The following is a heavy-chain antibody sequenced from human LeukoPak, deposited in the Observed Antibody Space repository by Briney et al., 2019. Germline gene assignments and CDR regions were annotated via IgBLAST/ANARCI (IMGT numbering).Heavy chain of an antibody. CDR3: ARDLGGYSSGWSFDY. CDR2: INPNSGGT. J-gene: IGHJ4*02. D-gene: IGHD6-19*01. CDR1: GYTFIGYY. Sequence: GASVKVSCKASGYTFIGYYMHWVRQAPGQGLEWMGWINPNSGGTNYAQKFQGWVTMTRDTSISTAYMELSRLRSDDTAVYYCARDLGGYSSGWSFDYWGQGTLVTVSS. V-gene: IGHV1-2*04.